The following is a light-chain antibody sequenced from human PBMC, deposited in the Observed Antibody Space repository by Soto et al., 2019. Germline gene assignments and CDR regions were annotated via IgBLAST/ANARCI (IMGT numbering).Light chain of an antibody. CDR3: SSYTSSSTLVV. V-gene: IGLV2-14*02. CDR1: SSDVGSHNF. J-gene: IGLJ2*01. Sequence: QSALTQPASVSGSPGQSITISCTGTSSDVGSHNFVSWYQQRPGKAPKLMIFEVTKRPSGVSSRFSASKSGNTASLTISGVQAEDEADYYCSSYTSSSTLVVFGGGTKLTVL. CDR2: EVT.